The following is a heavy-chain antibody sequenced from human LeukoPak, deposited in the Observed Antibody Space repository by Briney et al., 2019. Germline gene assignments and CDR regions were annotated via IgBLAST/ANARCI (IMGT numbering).Heavy chain of an antibody. D-gene: IGHD3-9*01. CDR2: INPNSGGT. CDR3: ARVKARGILTGPITQFDY. V-gene: IGHV1-2*02. J-gene: IGHJ4*02. Sequence: HGASVKVSCKASGYTFTGYYMHWVRQAPGQGLEWMGWINPNSGGTNYAQKFQGRVTMTRDTSISTAYMELSRLRSDDTAVYYCARVKARGILTGPITQFDYWGQGTLVTVSS. CDR1: GYTFTGYY.